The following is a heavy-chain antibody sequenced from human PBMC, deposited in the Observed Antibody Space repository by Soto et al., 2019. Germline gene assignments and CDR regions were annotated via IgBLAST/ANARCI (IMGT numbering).Heavy chain of an antibody. J-gene: IGHJ5*02. V-gene: IGHV1-8*01. CDR1: GYTFTSYD. CDR2: MNPNSGNT. CDR3: ARGRNKATTIFGVVIIKGGNGFDP. D-gene: IGHD3-3*01. Sequence: QVQLVQSGAEVKKPGASVKVSCKASGYTFTSYDINWVRQASGQGLEGMGWMNPNSGNTGYAQKFQGRVTMTRNSSISTTYMGRSRLRSEATAVYYCARGRNKATTIFGVVIIKGGNGFDPWGQGTLVTVSS.